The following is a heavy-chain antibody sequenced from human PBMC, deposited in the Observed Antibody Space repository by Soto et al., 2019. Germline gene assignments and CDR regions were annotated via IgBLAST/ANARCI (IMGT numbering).Heavy chain of an antibody. V-gene: IGHV3-74*01. CDR1: GFIFSSYW. CDR2: INSDGSIT. J-gene: IGHJ3*02. Sequence: GGSLRLSCAASGFIFSSYWMHWVRQVPGKGLVWVSRINSDGSITTYADSVKGRFTISRDNAKNTLYLQMNSLRDEGTAVYYCARPLWGSYSQGVFDIWGQGTLVTVSS. D-gene: IGHD3-16*01. CDR3: ARPLWGSYSQGVFDI.